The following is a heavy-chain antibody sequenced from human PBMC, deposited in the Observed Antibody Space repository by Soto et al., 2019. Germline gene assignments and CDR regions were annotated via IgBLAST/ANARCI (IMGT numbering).Heavy chain of an antibody. V-gene: IGHV4-59*11. D-gene: IGHD2-15*01. J-gene: IGHJ3*02. Sequence: PSETLSLTCSVSGVSIGSHFWSWIRQAPRKGPELVGYIYHTVNTNYSPALKRRVTISMDTSENQLSLQLSSVTAADTAVYYCARLQYTVVTALDIWGQGTMVTVSS. CDR3: ARLQYTVVTALDI. CDR1: GVSIGSHF. CDR2: IYHTVNT.